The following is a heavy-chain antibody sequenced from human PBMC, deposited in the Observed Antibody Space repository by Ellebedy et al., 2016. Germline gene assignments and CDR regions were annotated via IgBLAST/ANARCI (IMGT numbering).Heavy chain of an antibody. D-gene: IGHD1-26*01. CDR2: IYYTGST. Sequence: SETLSLTCTVSGGSFSTYYRSWIRQPPGKGLEWIGFIYYTGSTNYNPSLKSRVTISVDTSKNQFSLKLTSVTAADTAVYYCARHPTAWDLLFDYWGQGTLVTVSS. CDR1: GGSFSTYY. J-gene: IGHJ4*02. V-gene: IGHV4-59*08. CDR3: ARHPTAWDLLFDY.